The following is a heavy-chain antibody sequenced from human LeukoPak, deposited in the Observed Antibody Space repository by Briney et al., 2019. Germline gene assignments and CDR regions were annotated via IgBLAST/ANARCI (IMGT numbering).Heavy chain of an antibody. CDR3: ARQDGYTIDY. V-gene: IGHV4-4*09. CDR2: IYTSGST. Sequence: SETLSLTCTVSGGSISSYYWSWIRQPPGKGLEWIGYIYTSGSTNYNPSLKSRVTISVDTSENQFSLKLSSVTAADTAVYYCARQDGYTIDYWGQGTLVTVSS. CDR1: GGSISSYY. D-gene: IGHD5-24*01. J-gene: IGHJ4*02.